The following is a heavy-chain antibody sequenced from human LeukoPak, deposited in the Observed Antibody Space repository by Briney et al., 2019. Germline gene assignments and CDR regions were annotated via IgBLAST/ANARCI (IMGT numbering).Heavy chain of an antibody. CDR3: ARVLGYCSGGSCHSYNWFDP. CDR1: GGSFSGYY. D-gene: IGHD2-15*01. CDR2: IYYSGST. V-gene: IGHV4-30-4*01. J-gene: IGHJ5*02. Sequence: PSETLSLTCAVYGGSFSGYYWSWIRQPPGKGLEWIGYIYYSGSTYYNPSLKSRVTISVDTSKNQFSLKLSSVTAADTAVYYCARVLGYCSGGSCHSYNWFDPWGQGTLVTVSS.